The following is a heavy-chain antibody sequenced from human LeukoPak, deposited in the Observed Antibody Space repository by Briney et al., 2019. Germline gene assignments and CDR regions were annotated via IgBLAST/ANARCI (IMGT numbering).Heavy chain of an antibody. Sequence: GGSLRLSCAASGFSFSSYSMNWVRQAPGKGLEWVSSISSSSSYIYYADSVKGRFTISRDNAKNSLYLQMNSLRAEDTAVYYCARAIGYCSGGSCHVDAFDIWGQGTMVTVSS. J-gene: IGHJ3*02. CDR2: ISSSSSYI. V-gene: IGHV3-21*01. CDR3: ARAIGYCSGGSCHVDAFDI. D-gene: IGHD2-15*01. CDR1: GFSFSSYS.